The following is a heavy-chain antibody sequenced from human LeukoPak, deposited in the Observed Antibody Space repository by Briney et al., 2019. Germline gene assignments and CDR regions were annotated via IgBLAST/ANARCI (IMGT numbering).Heavy chain of an antibody. J-gene: IGHJ4*02. CDR2: INHSGST. CDR1: GGSFSGYY. D-gene: IGHD4-17*01. CDR3: ARATESHFDY. V-gene: IGHV4-34*01. Sequence: SETLSLTCAVYGGSFSGYYWSWIRQPPGKGLEWIGEINHSGSTNYNPSLKSRVTISVDTSKNQFSLKLSSVTAADTAVYYCARATESHFDYWGQGTLVTVSS.